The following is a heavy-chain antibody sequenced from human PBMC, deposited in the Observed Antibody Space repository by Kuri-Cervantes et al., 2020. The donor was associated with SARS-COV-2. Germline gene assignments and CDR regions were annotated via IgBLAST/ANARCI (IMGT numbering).Heavy chain of an antibody. CDR3: ARDPTTVTTGIGMDV. CDR2: INPSGGGT. J-gene: IGHJ6*02. D-gene: IGHD4-17*01. V-gene: IGHV1-46*01. CDR1: GYTFTTYY. Sequence: GGSLRLSCKASGYTFTTYYIHWVRQAPGQGLEWMGIINPSGGGTSYAQKFQGRVAVTRDTPTSTVYMELSSLRSEDTAVYYCARDPTTVTTGIGMDVWGQGTTVTVSS.